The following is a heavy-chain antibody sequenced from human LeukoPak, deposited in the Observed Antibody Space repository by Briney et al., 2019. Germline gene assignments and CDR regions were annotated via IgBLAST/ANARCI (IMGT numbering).Heavy chain of an antibody. CDR3: ARDPTTVVTLPYYFDF. D-gene: IGHD4-23*01. V-gene: IGHV4-34*01. J-gene: IGHJ4*02. CDR1: GGSFFGSH. Sequence: SETLSLTCAVSGGSFFGSHWNEIRQSPEKGLEWIGEINHSGRTNYNPSLKSRVTISVDTSKSQFFLKLTSVTAADTAVYYCARDPTTVVTLPYYFDFWGQGTLVTVSA. CDR2: INHSGRT.